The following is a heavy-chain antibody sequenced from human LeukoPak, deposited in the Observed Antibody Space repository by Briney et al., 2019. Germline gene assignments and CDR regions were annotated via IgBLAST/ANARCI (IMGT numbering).Heavy chain of an antibody. CDR1: GFIFSDYY. V-gene: IGHV3-11*01. D-gene: IGHD6-6*01. Sequence: GGSLRLSCAASGFIFSDYYMSWIRQVPGKGLEWVSYTSPTGTDTCYAQSVKGRFTISRDNAKNSLSLHMNSLRAEDTAIYYCTSGSSSVGYWGQGTLVTVSS. CDR3: TSGSSSVGY. J-gene: IGHJ4*02. CDR2: TSPTGTDT.